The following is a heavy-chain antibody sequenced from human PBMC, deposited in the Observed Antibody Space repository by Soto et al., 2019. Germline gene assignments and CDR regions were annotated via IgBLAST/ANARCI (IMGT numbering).Heavy chain of an antibody. CDR3: ARSDHYYYDSSGYWDY. J-gene: IGHJ4*02. D-gene: IGHD3-22*01. CDR2: IYYSGST. V-gene: IGHV4-59*08. CDR1: GGSISSYY. Sequence: SETLSLTCTVSGGSISSYYWNWIRQPPGRGLEWVGYIYYSGSTNYNPSLKSRVTISVDTSKNQFSLKLSSVTAADTAVYYCARSDHYYYDSSGYWDYWGQGTLVTVSS.